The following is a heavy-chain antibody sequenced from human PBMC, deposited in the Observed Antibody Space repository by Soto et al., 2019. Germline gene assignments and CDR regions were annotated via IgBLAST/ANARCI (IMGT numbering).Heavy chain of an antibody. D-gene: IGHD6-19*01. CDR1: GDSVSSNSAT. J-gene: IGHJ6*02. CDR3: AREEGSGWYYYGMDV. CDR2: TYYRSKWEN. V-gene: IGHV6-1*01. Sequence: SQTLSLTCAISGDSVSSNSATWDWIRQSPSRGLEWLGRTYYRSKWENDYALSVKGRITINPDTSNNQFSLQLNSVTPEDTAVYYCAREEGSGWYYYGMDVWGQGTTVTVSS.